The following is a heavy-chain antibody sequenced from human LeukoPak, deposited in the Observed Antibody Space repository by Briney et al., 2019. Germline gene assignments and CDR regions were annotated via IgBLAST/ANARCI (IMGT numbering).Heavy chain of an antibody. J-gene: IGHJ4*02. D-gene: IGHD1-14*01. CDR3: ARVGPDRDFDY. Sequence: GSSVKVSCKASGGTFSSYAISWVRQAPGQELEWMGGIIPIFGTANYAQKFQGRVTITADESTSTAYMELSSLRSEDTAVYYCARVGPDRDFDYWGQGTLVNVSP. V-gene: IGHV1-69*01. CDR2: IIPIFGTA. CDR1: GGTFSSYA.